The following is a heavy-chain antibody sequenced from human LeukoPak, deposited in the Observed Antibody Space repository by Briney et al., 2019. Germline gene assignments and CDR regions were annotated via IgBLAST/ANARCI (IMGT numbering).Heavy chain of an antibody. CDR2: INHSGST. CDR1: GGSISSGSYY. Sequence: PSETLSLTCTVSGGSISSGSYYWSWIRQPPGKGLEWIGEINHSGSTNYNPSLKSRVTISVDTSKNQFSLKLSSVTAADTAVYYCARDRNRYYDFWSGRNWFDPWGQGTLVTVSS. CDR3: ARDRNRYYDFWSGRNWFDP. D-gene: IGHD3-3*01. V-gene: IGHV4-39*07. J-gene: IGHJ5*02.